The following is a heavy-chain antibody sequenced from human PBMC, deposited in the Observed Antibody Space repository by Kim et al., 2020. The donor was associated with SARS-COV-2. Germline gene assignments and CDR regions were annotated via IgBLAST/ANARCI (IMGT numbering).Heavy chain of an antibody. V-gene: IGHV2-5*02. CDR3: AHSSGRQWFGNSLSIPNWFDP. D-gene: IGHD3-10*01. CDR1: GFSLSTSGVG. J-gene: IGHJ5*02. CDR2: IYWDDDK. Sequence: SGPTLVNPTQTLTLTCTFSGFSLSTSGVGVGWIRQPPGKALEWLALIYWDDDKRYSPSLKSRLTITKDTSKNQVVLTMTNMDPVDTATYYCAHSSGRQWFGNSLSIPNWFDPWGQGTLVTVSS.